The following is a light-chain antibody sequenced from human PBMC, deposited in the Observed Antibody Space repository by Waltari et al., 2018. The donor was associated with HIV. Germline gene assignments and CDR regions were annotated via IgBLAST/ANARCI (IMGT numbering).Light chain of an antibody. V-gene: IGKV1-39*01. CDR2: VAS. CDR3: QQSYSNPRT. CDR1: QTISNN. Sequence: DIQLTQSPSSMSSSLGDRVPLTCRASQTISNNLNWYQQKPGKAPKVLIYVASSLQSGVPSRFSGSGSGTDFTLTISSLQPEDFATYYCQQSYSNPRTFGQGTRVEIK. J-gene: IGKJ1*01.